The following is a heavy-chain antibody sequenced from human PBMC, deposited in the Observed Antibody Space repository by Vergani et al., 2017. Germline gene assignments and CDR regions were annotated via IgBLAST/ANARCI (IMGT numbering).Heavy chain of an antibody. J-gene: IGHJ5*02. Sequence: QVQLQQWGAGLLKPSETLSLTCAVYGGSFSGYYWSWIRQPPGKGLEWIGEINHSGSTNYNPSLKSRVTISVDTSKHQFSLKLSSVTAADTAVYYCARERRKGVVVVPAAMGGDWFDPWGQGTLVTVSS. CDR1: GGSFSGYY. V-gene: IGHV4-34*01. CDR3: ARERRKGVVVVPAAMGGDWFDP. D-gene: IGHD2-2*01. CDR2: INHSGST.